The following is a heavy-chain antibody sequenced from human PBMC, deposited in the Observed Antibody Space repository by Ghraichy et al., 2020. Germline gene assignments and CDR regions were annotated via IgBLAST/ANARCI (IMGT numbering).Heavy chain of an antibody. CDR1: GFTFSSYA. Sequence: GESLNISCAASGFTFSSYAMSWVRQAPGKGLEWVSAIRGSGSSTYYTDSVKGRFTISRDNSKNTLYLQMNSLRAEDTAVYYSAKDRDYSDSSGYYFNAFDLWGQGTMVTVSS. CDR3: AKDRDYSDSSGYYFNAFDL. CDR2: IRGSGSST. D-gene: IGHD3-22*01. V-gene: IGHV3-23*01. J-gene: IGHJ3*01.